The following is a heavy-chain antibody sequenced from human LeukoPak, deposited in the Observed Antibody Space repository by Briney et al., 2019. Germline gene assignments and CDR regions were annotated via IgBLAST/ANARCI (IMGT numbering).Heavy chain of an antibody. V-gene: IGHV3-21*01. CDR2: ISTSSSYV. Sequence: PGGSLRLSCAASGFTFSSYAMSWVRQAPGKGLEWVSFISTSSSYVYYADSVKGRFTISRDNAKNSLYLQMNSLRAEDTAVYYCARETGTTGYYFDYWGQGTLVTVSS. CDR3: ARETGTTGYYFDY. D-gene: IGHD1-7*01. J-gene: IGHJ4*02. CDR1: GFTFSSYA.